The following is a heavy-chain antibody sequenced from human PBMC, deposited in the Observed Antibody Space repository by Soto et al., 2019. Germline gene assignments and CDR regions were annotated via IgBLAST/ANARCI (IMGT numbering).Heavy chain of an antibody. V-gene: IGHV4-59*01. CDR2: ISYSGST. J-gene: IGHJ5*02. Sequence: SETLSLTCTVSGGSISSYYWSWIRQPPGKGLEWIGYISYSGSTNYNPSLKSRVTISVDTSKNQFSLKVGSVTAADTAVYYCAKDLHPNWGSYPGSNFDPWGQGTLVTVSS. D-gene: IGHD3-16*02. CDR3: AKDLHPNWGSYPGSNFDP. CDR1: GGSISSYY.